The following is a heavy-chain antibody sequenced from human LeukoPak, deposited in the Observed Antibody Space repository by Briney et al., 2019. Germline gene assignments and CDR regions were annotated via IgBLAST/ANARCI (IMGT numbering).Heavy chain of an antibody. CDR3: ASGSAYRY. CDR1: GGSFSGYY. Sequence: SETLSLTCAVSGGSFSGYYWTWIRQPPGKGLEWIGEINHSGSANYNPSLKSRVTISLDTSKNQFSLKLSSVTAADTAVYYCASGSAYRYWGQGTLVTVSS. J-gene: IGHJ4*02. CDR2: INHSGSA. V-gene: IGHV4-34*01. D-gene: IGHD3-16*01.